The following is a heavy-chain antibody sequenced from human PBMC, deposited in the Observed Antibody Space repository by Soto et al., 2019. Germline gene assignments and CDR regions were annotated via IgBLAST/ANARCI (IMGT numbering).Heavy chain of an antibody. CDR3: ARYRREAVAGYTLDN. CDR1: CGSISSNY. J-gene: IGHJ4*02. D-gene: IGHD6-13*01. V-gene: IGHV4-59*01. CDR2: VYNSGST. Sequence: SEPLSLTCTVACGSISSNYWTWIRQPPGKGLEWIGYVYNSGSTNYNPSLKSRVTISEDTSKSQFSLKVNSMTAADTAVYYCARYRREAVAGYTLDNWGQGILVTVSS.